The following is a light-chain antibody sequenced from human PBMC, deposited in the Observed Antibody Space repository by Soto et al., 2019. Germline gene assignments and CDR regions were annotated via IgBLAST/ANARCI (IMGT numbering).Light chain of an antibody. CDR1: NSDIGGYNY. J-gene: IGLJ2*01. V-gene: IGLV2-14*03. Sequence: QSALTQPASVSGSPGQSITISCTGTNSDIGGYNYVSWYQQHPGKAPKLMIYDVSNRPSGVSYRFSGSKSGNTASLTISGLQAEDEAHYYCISYTSRSTLVVFGGGTKLTVL. CDR2: DVS. CDR3: ISYTSRSTLVV.